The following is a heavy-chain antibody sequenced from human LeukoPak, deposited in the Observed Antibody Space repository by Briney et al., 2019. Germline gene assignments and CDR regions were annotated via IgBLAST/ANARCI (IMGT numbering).Heavy chain of an antibody. V-gene: IGHV1-18*04. J-gene: IGHJ4*02. CDR1: GYTFSNYG. CDR2: TSYNGNT. Sequence: ASVKVSCKASGYTFSNYGISWVRQAPGLGLEWMGWTSYNGNTNYAQKFQDRVAMTTDTSATTAYMELRSLESDDTAVYYCARHSGSGWQALGYWGQGTLVTVSS. D-gene: IGHD6-19*01. CDR3: ARHSGSGWQALGY.